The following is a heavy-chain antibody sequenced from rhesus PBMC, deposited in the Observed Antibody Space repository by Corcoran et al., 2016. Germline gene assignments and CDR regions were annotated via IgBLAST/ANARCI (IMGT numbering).Heavy chain of an antibody. V-gene: IGHV4-99*02. J-gene: IGHJ4*01. CDR2: ISGSSGST. CDR3: ARGTWIQIPDY. D-gene: IGHD5-12*01. CDR1: GYSISSGYS. Sequence: QVQLQESGPGLVKPSETLSLTCAVSGYSISSGYSWGWIRPHPGKGLEYIGYISGSSGSTYYNPSLKSRVTISKDTSKNQFSLKLSSVTAADTAVYYCARGTWIQIPDYWGQGVLVTVSS.